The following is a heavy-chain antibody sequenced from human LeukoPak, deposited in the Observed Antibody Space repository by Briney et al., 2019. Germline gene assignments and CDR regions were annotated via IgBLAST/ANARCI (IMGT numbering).Heavy chain of an antibody. CDR1: GFSFSTYA. Sequence: QSGGSLRLSCAASGFSFSTYAMSWVRQAPGKGLEWVSAISGSGYSTYYTDSVKGRFTISRDNSKNTLYLQMNSLRGDDTAVYYCARVYWSGYSSRYYYGMDVWGQGTTVAVSS. CDR3: ARVYWSGYSSRYYYGMDV. J-gene: IGHJ6*02. D-gene: IGHD3-3*01. CDR2: ISGSGYST. V-gene: IGHV3-23*01.